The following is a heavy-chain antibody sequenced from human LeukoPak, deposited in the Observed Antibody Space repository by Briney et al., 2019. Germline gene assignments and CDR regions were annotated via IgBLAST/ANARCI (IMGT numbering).Heavy chain of an antibody. V-gene: IGHV4-34*01. CDR1: GGSFSGYY. CDR2: INHSGST. CDR3: ARALSDILTGYYNKAAFDI. D-gene: IGHD3-9*01. Sequence: SETLSLTCAVYGGSFSGYYWSWIRQPPGKGLEWIGEINHSGSTNYNPSLKSRVTISVDTSKNQFSLKLSSVTAADTAVYYCARALSDILTGYYNKAAFDIWGQGTMVTVSS. J-gene: IGHJ3*02.